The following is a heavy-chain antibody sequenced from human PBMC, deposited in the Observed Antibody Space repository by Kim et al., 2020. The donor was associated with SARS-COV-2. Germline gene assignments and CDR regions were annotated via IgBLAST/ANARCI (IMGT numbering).Heavy chain of an antibody. J-gene: IGHJ4*02. CDR3: ARLGIAALEDY. CDR2: IYYSGST. CDR1: GGSISSSSYY. Sequence: SETLSLTCTVSGGSISSSSYYWGWIRQPPGKGLEWIGSIYYSGSTYYNPSLKSRVTISVDTSKNQFSLKLSSVTAADTAVYYCARLGIAALEDYWGQGTLVTVSS. D-gene: IGHD6-13*01. V-gene: IGHV4-39*01.